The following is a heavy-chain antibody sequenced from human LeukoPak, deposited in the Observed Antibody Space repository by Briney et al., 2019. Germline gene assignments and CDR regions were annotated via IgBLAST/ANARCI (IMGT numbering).Heavy chain of an antibody. CDR1: GYTLTELS. CDR2: FDPEDGET. Sequence: ASVKVSCKVSGYTLTELSMHWVRQAPGKGLEWMGGFDPEDGETIYAQKFQGRVTMTEDTSTDTAYMELSSLRSEDTAVYYCATVGCSGGSCPFDYWGLGTLVTVSS. D-gene: IGHD2-15*01. CDR3: ATVGCSGGSCPFDY. V-gene: IGHV1-24*01. J-gene: IGHJ4*02.